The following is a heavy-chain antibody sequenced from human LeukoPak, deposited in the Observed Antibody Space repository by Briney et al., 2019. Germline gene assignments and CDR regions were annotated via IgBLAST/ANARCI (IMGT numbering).Heavy chain of an antibody. CDR2: LTPLAGTP. D-gene: IGHD3-3*01. J-gene: IGHJ4*02. CDR3: VKFWSGCYTD. CDR1: GDTFGTFS. Sequence: SVKVSCKASGDTFGTFSFNWVRQAPSEGLEWLGGLTPLAGTPNYAQKFQGRLTISADKSTSTVYMELSRLTSEDTAVYFCVKFWSGCYTDWGQGTLVSVSS. V-gene: IGHV1-69*06.